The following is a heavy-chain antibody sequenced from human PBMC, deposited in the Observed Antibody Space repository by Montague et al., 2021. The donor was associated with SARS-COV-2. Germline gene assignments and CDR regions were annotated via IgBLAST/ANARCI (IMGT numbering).Heavy chain of an antibody. J-gene: IGHJ5*02. CDR2: LSANGGAT. Sequence: SLRLSCAASAFTFSSYSMTRVRQAPGQGLQWVSALSANGGATYYLDSVKGRFTISRDNSKSTLYLQMNSLRAEDTGVYYCARVNPSYDFWSGPNWFDPWGQGTLVIVSS. V-gene: IGHV3-23*01. CDR1: AFTFSSYS. D-gene: IGHD3-3*01. CDR3: ARVNPSYDFWSGPNWFDP.